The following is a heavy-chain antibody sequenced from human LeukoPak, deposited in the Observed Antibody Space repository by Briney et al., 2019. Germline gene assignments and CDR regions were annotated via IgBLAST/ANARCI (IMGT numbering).Heavy chain of an antibody. Sequence: SETLSLTCAVYGGSFSGYYWSWIRQPPGKGLEWIGEINHSGSTNYNPSLKSRVTISVDTSKNQFSLKLSSVTAADTAVYYCARRVLHFIIAAATDYWGQGTLVTVSS. J-gene: IGHJ4*02. D-gene: IGHD6-13*01. CDR2: INHSGST. CDR3: ARRVLHFIIAAATDY. CDR1: GGSFSGYY. V-gene: IGHV4-34*01.